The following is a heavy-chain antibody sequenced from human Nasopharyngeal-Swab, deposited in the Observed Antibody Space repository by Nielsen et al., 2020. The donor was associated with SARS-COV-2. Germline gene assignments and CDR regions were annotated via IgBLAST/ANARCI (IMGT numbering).Heavy chain of an antibody. CDR3: ARQSSIRGSYPFDY. J-gene: IGHJ4*02. CDR2: INHSGSA. V-gene: IGHV4-34*01. D-gene: IGHD1-26*01. CDR1: SGSFSGYY. Sequence: SETLSLTCAVYSGSFSGYYWSWIRQPPGKGLEWIGEINHSGSANYNPSLKSRVTVSVDRSQIQFSLKLSSVTAADTAVYWCARQSSIRGSYPFDYWGQGTLVTVSS.